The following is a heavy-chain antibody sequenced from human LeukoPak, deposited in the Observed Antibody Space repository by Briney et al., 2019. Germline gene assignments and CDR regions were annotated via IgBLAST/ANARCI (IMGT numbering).Heavy chain of an antibody. V-gene: IGHV3-48*02. D-gene: IGHD3-22*01. J-gene: IGHJ4*02. CDR3: ARGPRRGDDSSGYYSWDFDY. CDR2: IDSSSKTI. CDR1: GFTLRSYS. Sequence: GGSLRLSCAASGFTLRSYSMNWVRQAPGKELEWVSYIDSSSKTIYYADSVKGRFTISRDNAKNSLFLQMNSLRDEDTAVYYCARGPRRGDDSSGYYSWDFDYWGQGILVTVSS.